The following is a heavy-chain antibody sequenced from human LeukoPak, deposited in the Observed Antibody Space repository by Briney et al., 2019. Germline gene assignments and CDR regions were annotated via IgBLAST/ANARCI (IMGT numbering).Heavy chain of an antibody. CDR2: ISYDGSNK. Sequence: GGSLRLSCAASGFTFSSYGMHWVRQAPGKGLEWVAVISYDGSNKYYADSVKGRFTISRDNSKNTLYLQMNSLRAEDKAVYYCAKDPHGHWGQGTLVTVSS. V-gene: IGHV3-30*18. CDR1: GFTFSSYG. CDR3: AKDPHGH. J-gene: IGHJ4*02.